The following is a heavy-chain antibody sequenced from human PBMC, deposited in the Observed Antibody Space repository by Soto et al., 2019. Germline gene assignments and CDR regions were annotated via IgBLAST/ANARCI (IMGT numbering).Heavy chain of an antibody. J-gene: IGHJ4*02. CDR1: GYTFTSYG. D-gene: IGHD2-15*01. Sequence: ASVKVSCKASGYTFTSYGISWVRQAPGQGLEWMGWISAYSGDTNYAQKFQGRVTMTRDTSISTAYMELSRLRSDDTAVYYCARDSQMVVAQPKYYFDYWGQGTLVTVSS. V-gene: IGHV1-18*01. CDR3: ARDSQMVVAQPKYYFDY. CDR2: ISAYSGDT.